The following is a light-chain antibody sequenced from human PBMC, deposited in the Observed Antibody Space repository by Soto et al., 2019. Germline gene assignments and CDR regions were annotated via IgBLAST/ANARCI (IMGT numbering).Light chain of an antibody. Sequence: QSVLTQPASLSGSPGQSITISCTGTSSDVGGYNYVSWYQQHPGKAPKLMIYDVSNRPSGVSNRFSGSKSGNTASLTISGLQGDDEADYYCSSYTSSSTLVVFGVGTQLTVL. CDR2: DVS. CDR1: SSDVGGYNY. V-gene: IGLV2-14*01. J-gene: IGLJ2*01. CDR3: SSYTSSSTLVV.